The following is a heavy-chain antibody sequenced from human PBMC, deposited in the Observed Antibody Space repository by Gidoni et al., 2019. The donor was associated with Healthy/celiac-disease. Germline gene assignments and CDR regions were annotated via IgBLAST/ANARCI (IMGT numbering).Heavy chain of an antibody. CDR2: INPNSGGT. J-gene: IGHJ4*02. D-gene: IGHD4-17*01. CDR3: ARVAGTVTTPWYFDH. V-gene: IGHV1-2*06. Sequence: QVQLVQSGAEVKKPGASVKVSCKASGYTFTGYYMHWVRQAPGQGLEWMGRINPNSGGTNYAQKFQGRVTMTRDTSISTAYMELSRLRSDDTAVYYCARVAGTVTTPWYFDHWGQGTLVTVSS. CDR1: GYTFTGYY.